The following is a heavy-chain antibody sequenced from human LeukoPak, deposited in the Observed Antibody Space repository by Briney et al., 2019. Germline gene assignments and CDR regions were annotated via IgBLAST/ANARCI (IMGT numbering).Heavy chain of an antibody. CDR3: ARHPSRIFDY. V-gene: IGHV4-39*01. Sequence: PSETLSLTCTVSGGSISSSSYYWGWIRQPPGKGLEWIGSIYYSGGTYYNPSLKSRVTISVDTSKNQFSLKLSSVTAADTAVYYCARHPSRIFDYWGQGTLVTVSS. J-gene: IGHJ4*02. CDR2: IYYSGGT. CDR1: GGSISSSSYY.